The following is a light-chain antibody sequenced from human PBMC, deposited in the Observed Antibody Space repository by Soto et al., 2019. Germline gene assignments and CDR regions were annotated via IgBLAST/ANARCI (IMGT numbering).Light chain of an antibody. J-gene: IGLJ1*01. CDR3: AAWDATLDGYV. CDR2: SYD. V-gene: IGLV1-44*01. Sequence: QSALTQPPPASGAPGPRGPLFCFTNSSSPGDNTVNWYRHVPGTAPKLLIYSYDQRPSGVPDRFSGSRSGTSASLAISGLQSEDEADYYCAAWDATLDGYVFGTGTKVTVL. CDR1: SSSPGDNT.